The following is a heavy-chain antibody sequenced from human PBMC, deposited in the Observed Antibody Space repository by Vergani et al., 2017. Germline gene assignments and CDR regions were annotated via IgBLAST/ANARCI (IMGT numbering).Heavy chain of an antibody. CDR1: GFTVSSNY. CDR3: ARDRVDIVATTTYYYYYYGMDV. Sequence: VQLVESGGGLVQPGGFLRLSCAASGFTVSSNYMSWVRQAPGKGLGWVAVIYSGGSTYYEDSVKGRFTISRHNSKDTLYLQMNSLRAEDTAVYYCARDRVDIVATTTYYYYYYGMDVWGQGTTVTVSS. D-gene: IGHD5-12*01. V-gene: IGHV3-53*04. J-gene: IGHJ6*02. CDR2: IYSGGST.